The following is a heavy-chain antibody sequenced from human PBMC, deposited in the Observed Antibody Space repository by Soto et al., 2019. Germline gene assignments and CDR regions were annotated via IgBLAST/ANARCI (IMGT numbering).Heavy chain of an antibody. Sequence: GGSLRLSCAASGFTFSRFDMSWVRQAPGKGLQWVAGISLGGGSTYYTDSVKGRFTISRDNSQNTLYLQMNSLRGEDTAVYYCAKTVSIAVVAAPNFDSWGQGTLVTVSS. D-gene: IGHD2-15*01. CDR1: GFTFSRFD. V-gene: IGHV3-23*01. CDR2: ISLGGGST. CDR3: AKTVSIAVVAAPNFDS. J-gene: IGHJ4*02.